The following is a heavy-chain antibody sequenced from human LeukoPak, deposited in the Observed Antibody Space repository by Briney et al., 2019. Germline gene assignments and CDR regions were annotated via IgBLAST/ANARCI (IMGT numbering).Heavy chain of an antibody. D-gene: IGHD6-13*01. CDR1: GFTFSTYG. Sequence: GRSLRLSCAASGFTFSTYGMPWVRQAPGKGLEWVAVIWYDGSNKYYADSVKGRFTISRDNSKNTLYLQMNSLRAEDTAVYYCAREGIAATGDNYYYGMDVWGQGTTVTVSS. V-gene: IGHV3-33*01. CDR3: AREGIAATGDNYYYGMDV. CDR2: IWYDGSNK. J-gene: IGHJ6*02.